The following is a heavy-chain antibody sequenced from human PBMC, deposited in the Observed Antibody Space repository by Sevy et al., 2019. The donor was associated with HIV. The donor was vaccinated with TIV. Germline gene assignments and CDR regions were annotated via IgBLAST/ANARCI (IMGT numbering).Heavy chain of an antibody. V-gene: IGHV3-30-3*01. J-gene: IGHJ4*02. CDR2: ISYDGSNK. CDR3: ARTSIVAVPAAIQGVDYFDY. Sequence: GGSLRLSCAASGFTFSSYAMHWVRQAPGKGLEWVAVISYDGSNKHYADSVKGRFTISRDNAKNTLYLQMNSLRAEDTAVYYCARTSIVAVPAAIQGVDYFDYWGQGTLVTVSS. D-gene: IGHD2-2*02. CDR1: GFTFSSYA.